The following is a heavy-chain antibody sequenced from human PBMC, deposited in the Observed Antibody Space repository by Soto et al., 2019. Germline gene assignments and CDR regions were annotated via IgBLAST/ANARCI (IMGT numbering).Heavy chain of an antibody. J-gene: IGHJ6*02. Sequence: QVQLVQSGAEVKKPGSSVKVSCKASGGTFSSYAISWVRQAPGQGLEWMGGIIPIFGTANYAQKFQGRVTITADKSTSKAYMELSSLRSEDTAVYYCARDGIGGGYYYYGMDVCGQGPTVTVSS. CDR1: GGTFSSYA. CDR3: ARDGIGGGYYYYGMDV. CDR2: IIPIFGTA. D-gene: IGHD3-10*01. V-gene: IGHV1-69*06.